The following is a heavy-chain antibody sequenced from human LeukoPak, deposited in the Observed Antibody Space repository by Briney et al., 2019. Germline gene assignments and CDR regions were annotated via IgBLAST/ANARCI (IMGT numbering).Heavy chain of an antibody. CDR2: ISGGGGST. Sequence: GGSLRLSCAASGFTFSSYAMSWVRQFPGKGLEWVSAISGGGGSTYYADSVKGRFTISRDNSKNTLYLQMNSLRAEDTAVYYCAKMGDIVVVPAATYYYYYMDVWGKGTTVTASS. CDR3: AKMGDIVVVPAATYYYYYMDV. V-gene: IGHV3-23*01. J-gene: IGHJ6*03. D-gene: IGHD2-2*01. CDR1: GFTFSSYA.